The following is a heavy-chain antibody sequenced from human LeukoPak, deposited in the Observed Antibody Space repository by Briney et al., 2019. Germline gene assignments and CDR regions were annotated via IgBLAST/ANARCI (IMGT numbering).Heavy chain of an antibody. D-gene: IGHD2-21*02. J-gene: IGHJ6*02. CDR3: ARDTVVVTAKWSYYYYGMDV. Sequence: PSETLSLTCTVSGGSISSYYWSWIRQPPGKGLEWIGSIYYSGSTYYNPSLKSRVTISVDTSKNQFSLKLSSVTAADTAVYYCARDTVVVTAKWSYYYYGMDVWGQGTTVTVSS. CDR1: GGSISSYY. CDR2: IYYSGST. V-gene: IGHV4-59*12.